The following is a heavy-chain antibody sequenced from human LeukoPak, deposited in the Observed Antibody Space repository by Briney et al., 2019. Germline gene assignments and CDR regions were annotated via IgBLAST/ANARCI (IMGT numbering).Heavy chain of an antibody. CDR3: AKEMGHSKPFDY. V-gene: IGHV3-23*01. CDR1: GFTFTTYG. CDR2: ISNTGGNT. J-gene: IGHJ4*02. D-gene: IGHD5-18*01. Sequence: PGRSLRLSCAASGFTFTTYGMHWVRQAPGKGLEWVSAISNTGGNTYYASSVRGRFTISRDNSKNTLYLQTDSLRAEDTAVYYCAKEMGHSKPFDYWGQGTLVTVSS.